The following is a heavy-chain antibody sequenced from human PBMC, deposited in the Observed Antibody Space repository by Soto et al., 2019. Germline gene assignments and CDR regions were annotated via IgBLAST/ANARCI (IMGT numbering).Heavy chain of an antibody. V-gene: IGHV3-30*18. D-gene: IGHD6-6*01. J-gene: IGHJ4*02. Sequence: QVQLVESGGGVVQPGRSLRLSCAASGFTFSSYGMHWVRQAPGKGLEWVAVISYDGSNKYYADSVKGRFTISRDNSKNSQYLQMNSLRAEDTAVYYCAKRGYSSSSFDYWGQGTLVTVSS. CDR2: ISYDGSNK. CDR1: GFTFSSYG. CDR3: AKRGYSSSSFDY.